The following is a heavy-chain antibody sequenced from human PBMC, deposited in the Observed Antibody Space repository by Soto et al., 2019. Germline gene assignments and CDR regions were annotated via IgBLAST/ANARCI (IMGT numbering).Heavy chain of an antibody. CDR1: GVTFKDYG. CDR3: ARDGWGSNWYFDL. D-gene: IGHD3-16*01. V-gene: IGHV3-30*03. J-gene: IGHJ2*01. CDR2: ISYDGKQT. Sequence: VGSLRLSCVAPGVTFKDYGMHWVRQAPGKGLEWVAVISYDGKQTYYADSVKGRFTISKDKSKRTLFLQMNSLRVDDTAVYYCARDGWGSNWYFDLWGRGTLVTVSS.